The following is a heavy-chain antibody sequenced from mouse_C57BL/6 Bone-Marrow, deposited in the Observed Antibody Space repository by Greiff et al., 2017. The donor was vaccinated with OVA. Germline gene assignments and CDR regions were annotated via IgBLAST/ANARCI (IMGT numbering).Heavy chain of an antibody. Sequence: QVQLQPPRTELVKPGASVKLSCKASGYTFTSYWMQWVKQRPGQGLEWIGEIDPSDSYTNYNQKFKGKATLTVDTSSSTAYMQLSSLTSEDSAVYYCARSGGYLFAYWGQGTLVTVSA. CDR3: ARSGGYLFAY. D-gene: IGHD2-2*01. CDR1: GYTFTSYW. CDR2: IDPSDSYT. V-gene: IGHV1-50*01. J-gene: IGHJ3*01.